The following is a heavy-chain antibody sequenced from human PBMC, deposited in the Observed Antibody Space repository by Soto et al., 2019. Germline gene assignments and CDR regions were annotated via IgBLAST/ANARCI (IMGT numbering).Heavy chain of an antibody. CDR1: GYSISSGYY. J-gene: IGHJ4*02. Sequence: SETLSLTCAVSGYSISSGYYWGWVRQPLGKGLEWIGYIYYSGSTNYNPSLKSRVTISVDTSKNQFSLKLSSVTAADTAVYYCARVQVAYYYDSSGPYYFDYWGQGTLVTVSS. CDR3: ARVQVAYYYDSSGPYYFDY. V-gene: IGHV4-61*01. CDR2: IYYSGST. D-gene: IGHD3-22*01.